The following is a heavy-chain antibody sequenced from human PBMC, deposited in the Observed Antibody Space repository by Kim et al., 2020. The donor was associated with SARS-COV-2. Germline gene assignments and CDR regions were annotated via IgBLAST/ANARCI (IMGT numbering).Heavy chain of an antibody. J-gene: IGHJ4*02. Sequence: AASVKGRFTISRDDSKNSLYLQMNSLKTEDTAVYYCAREMRPYSGSYDYWGQGTLVTVSS. D-gene: IGHD1-26*01. V-gene: IGHV3-72*01. CDR3: AREMRPYSGSYDY.